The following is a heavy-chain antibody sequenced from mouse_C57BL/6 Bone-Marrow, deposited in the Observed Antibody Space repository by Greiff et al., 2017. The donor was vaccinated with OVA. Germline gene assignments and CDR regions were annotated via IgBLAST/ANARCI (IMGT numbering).Heavy chain of an antibody. Sequence: QVQLQQSGAELVKPGASVKLSCKASGYTFTDYEMHWVKQTPVHGLEWIGAIDPETGGTAYNQKFKGKAILTADKSSSTAYMELRSLTSEDSAVYYCTTSKRGYWGQGTTLTVSS. V-gene: IGHV1-15*01. J-gene: IGHJ2*01. D-gene: IGHD2-5*01. CDR2: IDPETGGT. CDR3: TTSKRGY. CDR1: GYTFTDYE.